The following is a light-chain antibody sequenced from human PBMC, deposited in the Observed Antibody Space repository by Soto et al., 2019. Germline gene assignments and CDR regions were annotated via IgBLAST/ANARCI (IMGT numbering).Light chain of an antibody. V-gene: IGKV1-39*01. CDR1: ETISTF. J-gene: IGKJ4*01. CDR3: QQFFSAVLT. CDR2: GAS. Sequence: DIQLTQSPSSLSASLGDSITITCRASETISTFLNWYQVQPGKAPRLLVYGASYLQVGVPVRFRGSGSGTLFTLTIDNLQREDLASYFCQQFFSAVLTFGGGTQVDI.